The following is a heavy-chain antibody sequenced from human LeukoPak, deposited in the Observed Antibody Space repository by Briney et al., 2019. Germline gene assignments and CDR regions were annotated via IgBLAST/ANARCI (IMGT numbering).Heavy chain of an antibody. D-gene: IGHD2-2*01. Sequence: SETLSLTCTVSGGSISSYYWSWIRQPAGKGLEWIGRIYTSGSTNYNPSLKSRVTMSVDTSKNQFSLKLSSVTAADTAVYYCARGTRYCSSTSCYPNWFDPWGQGTLVTVSS. CDR2: IYTSGST. CDR1: GGSISSYY. V-gene: IGHV4-4*07. CDR3: ARGTRYCSSTSCYPNWFDP. J-gene: IGHJ5*02.